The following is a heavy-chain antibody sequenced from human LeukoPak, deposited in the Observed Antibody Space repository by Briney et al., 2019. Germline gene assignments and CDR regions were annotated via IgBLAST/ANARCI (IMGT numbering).Heavy chain of an antibody. D-gene: IGHD1-26*01. V-gene: IGHV3-23*01. CDR2: ICGGSDCT. Sequence: RGSLRLSCAASGFTFSTHTMSWVRQAPGKGLEWVSAICGGSDCTYYADSVKGRFTISRDNSKNTVFLQMSSLRAEDTAVYFCAKPLRPTTSYFDYWGQGTLVTVSS. CDR1: GFTFSTHT. J-gene: IGHJ4*02. CDR3: AKPLRPTTSYFDY.